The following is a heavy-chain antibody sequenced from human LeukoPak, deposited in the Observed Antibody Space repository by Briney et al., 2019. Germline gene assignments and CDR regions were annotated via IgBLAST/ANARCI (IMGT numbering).Heavy chain of an antibody. CDR1: GGSISSSNYY. D-gene: IGHD3-10*01. Sequence: SETLSLTRTVSGGSISSSNYYWSWIRQPPGKELEWIASINYGGTTYYNPSLKSRVTISVDTSKNQFSLRLSSVTAADTAVYLCARYVLYGSGKYYFDYWGQGSLVTVSS. CDR3: ARYVLYGSGKYYFDY. J-gene: IGHJ4*02. V-gene: IGHV4-39*01. CDR2: INYGGTT.